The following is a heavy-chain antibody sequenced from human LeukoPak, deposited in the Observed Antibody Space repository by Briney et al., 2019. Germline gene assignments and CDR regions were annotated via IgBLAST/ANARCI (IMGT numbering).Heavy chain of an antibody. Sequence: PGGSLRLSCAASGFTFTSYDMHWVRQAPGKGLEWVALIWYDGSNTYYTDSVRGRFTTSRDNSKSTLYLQMNSLRAEDTAIYYCAGDRKSGNFLGEFDHWGLGTLVTVSS. V-gene: IGHV3-33*01. CDR3: AGDRKSGNFLGEFDH. J-gene: IGHJ5*02. CDR2: IWYDGSNT. CDR1: GFTFTSYD. D-gene: IGHD1-26*01.